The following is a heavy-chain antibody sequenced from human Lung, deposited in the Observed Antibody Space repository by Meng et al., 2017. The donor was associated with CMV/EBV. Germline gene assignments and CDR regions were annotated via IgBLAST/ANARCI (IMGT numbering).Heavy chain of an antibody. CDR2: ISTNTGTP. CDR1: GYTFSTYT. Sequence: QVQLVPCGSELKKPGASVKVSCKASGYTFSTYTINWVRQAHGRGLEWMGWISTNTGTPTYTQGFTGRFVFSLDTSVSTAHLQISSLKAEDTAVYYCARGGNFDPWGQGTLVTVSS. V-gene: IGHV7-4-1*02. CDR3: ARGGNFDP. D-gene: IGHD2/OR15-2a*01. J-gene: IGHJ5*02.